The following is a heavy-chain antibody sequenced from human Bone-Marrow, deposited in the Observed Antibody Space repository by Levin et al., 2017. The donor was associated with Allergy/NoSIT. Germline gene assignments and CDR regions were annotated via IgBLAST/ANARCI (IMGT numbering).Heavy chain of an antibody. J-gene: IGHJ6*03. D-gene: IGHD3-3*01. CDR2: INPNSGGT. CDR1: GYTFTGYY. V-gene: IGHV1-2*06. Sequence: ASVKVSCKASGYTFTGYYMHWVRQAPGQGLEWMGRINPNSGGTNYAQKFQGRVTMTRDTSISTAYMELSRLRSDDTAVYYCARGEQPYYDFWSGYPYYYYYMDVWGKGTTVTVSS. CDR3: ARGEQPYYDFWSGYPYYYYYMDV.